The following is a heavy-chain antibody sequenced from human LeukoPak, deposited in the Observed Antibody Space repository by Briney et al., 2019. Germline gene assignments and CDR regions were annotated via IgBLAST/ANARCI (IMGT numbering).Heavy chain of an antibody. Sequence: SGGSLRLSCAASGFTFSSYSMNWVRQAPGKGLEWVSSISSSSSYIYYADSVKGRFTISRDNAKNSLYLQMNSLRAEDTAVYYCARAEDYGDYVDYYYGMDVWAKGPRSPSP. D-gene: IGHD4-17*01. CDR3: ARAEDYGDYVDYYYGMDV. J-gene: IGHJ6*02. CDR2: ISSSSSYI. V-gene: IGHV3-21*01. CDR1: GFTFSSYS.